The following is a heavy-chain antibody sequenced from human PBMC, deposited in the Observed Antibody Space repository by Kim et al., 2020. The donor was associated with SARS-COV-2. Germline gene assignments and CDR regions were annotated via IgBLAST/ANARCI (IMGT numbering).Heavy chain of an antibody. CDR3: AKALRESGV. V-gene: IGHV3-23*01. J-gene: IGHJ6*02. CDR1: GFSFSKYG. CDR2: ISPSGGST. Sequence: GGSLRLSCADSGFSFSKYGMNWVRQAPGKGLEWVSGISPSGGSTSYADSVKGRFTISRDNTNNMLYLQMNSLRVEDTAVYYCAKALRESGVWGQGTTVTVSS. D-gene: IGHD3-10*01.